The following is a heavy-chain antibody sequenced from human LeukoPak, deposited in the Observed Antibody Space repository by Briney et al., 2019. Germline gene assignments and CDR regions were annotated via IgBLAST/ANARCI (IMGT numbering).Heavy chain of an antibody. CDR1: GGSINSGSYY. D-gene: IGHD3-10*01. Sequence: SETLSLTCTVSGGSINSGSYYYHWIRQPAGKGLEWIGRIYTSGSTIYNPSLESRVTISVDTSKNQFSLKLSSVTAADTAVYYCARGFGLYGSGITNDYWGQGTLVTVSS. J-gene: IGHJ4*02. CDR2: IYTSGST. V-gene: IGHV4-61*02. CDR3: ARGFGLYGSGITNDY.